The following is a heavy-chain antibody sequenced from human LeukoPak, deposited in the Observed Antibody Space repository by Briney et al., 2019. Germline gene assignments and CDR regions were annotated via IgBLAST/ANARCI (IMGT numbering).Heavy chain of an antibody. D-gene: IGHD6-6*01. Sequence: SETLSLTCAVYGGSFSGYYWSWIRQPPGKGLEWIGYIYHSGSTYYNPSLKSRVTISVDRSKNQFSLKLSSVTAADTAVYYCARADSSSSEGAFDIWGQGTMVTVSS. V-gene: IGHV4-34*01. J-gene: IGHJ3*02. CDR3: ARADSSSSEGAFDI. CDR2: IYHSGST. CDR1: GGSFSGYY.